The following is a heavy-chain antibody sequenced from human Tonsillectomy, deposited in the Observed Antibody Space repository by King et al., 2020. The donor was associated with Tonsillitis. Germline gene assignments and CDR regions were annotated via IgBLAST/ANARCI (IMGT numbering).Heavy chain of an antibody. CDR2: INPNSGGT. J-gene: IGHJ6*02. V-gene: IGHV1-2*02. D-gene: IGHD2-15*01. Sequence: VQLVESGAEVKKPGASVKVSCKASGYTFTDYYMHWVRQAPGQGLEWMGWINPNSGGTNSAQQFQGRVTMTRDTSISTAYMELSRLRSDDTAVYYCSIDKLVVSADYYYYYGMDVWGQGTTVTVSS. CDR1: GYTFTDYY. CDR3: SIDKLVVSADYYYYYGMDV.